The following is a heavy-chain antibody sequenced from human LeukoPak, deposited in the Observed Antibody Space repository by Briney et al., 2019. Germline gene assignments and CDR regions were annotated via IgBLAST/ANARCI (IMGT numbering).Heavy chain of an antibody. J-gene: IGHJ3*02. CDR2: MNPNSGNT. Sequence: GASVKVSCKASGYTFTSYDINWVRQATGQGLEWMGWMNPNSGNTGYAQKFQGRVTMTRNTSISTAYMELSRLRSDDTAVYYCARGVQGRATVAFDIWGQGTMVTVSS. V-gene: IGHV1-8*01. CDR3: ARGVQGRATVAFDI. CDR1: GYTFTSYD. D-gene: IGHD1-26*01.